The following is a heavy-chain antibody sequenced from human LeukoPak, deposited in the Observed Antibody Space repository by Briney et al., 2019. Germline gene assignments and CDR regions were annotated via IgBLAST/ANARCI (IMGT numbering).Heavy chain of an antibody. V-gene: IGHV1-8*01. J-gene: IGHJ2*01. CDR3: ARAPRSRGWFGDWYFDL. D-gene: IGHD3-10*01. CDR2: MNPNSGNT. CDR1: GHTFTSYD. Sequence: ASVKVSCKASGHTFTSYDINWVRQATGQGLEWMGWMNPNSGNTGYAQKFQGRVTMTRNTSISTAYMELSSLRSEDTAVYYCARAPRSRGWFGDWYFDLWGRGTLVTVSS.